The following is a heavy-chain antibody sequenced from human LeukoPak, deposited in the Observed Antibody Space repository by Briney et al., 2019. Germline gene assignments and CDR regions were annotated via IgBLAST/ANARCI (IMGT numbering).Heavy chain of an antibody. CDR1: GFTFSSYG. V-gene: IGHV3-30*18. Sequence: PGRSLRLSCAASGFTFSSYGIHWVRQAPGKGLEWVGVISYDGANKYYADSVKGRFTISRDNSKNTLYLQMNGLRAEDTAVYYCAKEHVLKGTADYWGQGTLVTVSS. CDR2: ISYDGANK. D-gene: IGHD1-7*01. CDR3: AKEHVLKGTADY. J-gene: IGHJ4*02.